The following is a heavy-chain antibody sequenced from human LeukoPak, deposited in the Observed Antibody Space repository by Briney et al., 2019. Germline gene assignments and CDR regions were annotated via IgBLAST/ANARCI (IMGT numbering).Heavy chain of an antibody. J-gene: IGHJ5*02. V-gene: IGHV4-59*12. CDR2: IYHSGST. D-gene: IGHD6-6*01. CDR3: ARAQGVSSRRANWFDP. Sequence: SETLSLTCTVSGGSISNYYWSWIRQPPGKGLEWIGYIYHSGSTYYNPSLKSRVTISVDRSKNQFSLKLSSVTAADTAVYYCARAQGVSSRRANWFDPWGQRTLVTVSS. CDR1: GGSISNYY.